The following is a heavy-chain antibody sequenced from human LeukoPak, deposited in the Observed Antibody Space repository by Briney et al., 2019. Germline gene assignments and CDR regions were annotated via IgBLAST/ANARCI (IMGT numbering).Heavy chain of an antibody. CDR1: GYPINNGHY. J-gene: IGHJ5*02. D-gene: IGHD1-26*01. V-gene: IGHV4-38-2*02. Sequence: PSETLTLPCTVSGYPINNGHYRGWLRRPPGKGLEWIGISYHSGTSYYNPSLKSRVTISVDQSKSQFPPKLSSVTAADTAVYYCAMKWDRRRFDPWGQGALVTVSS. CDR3: AMKWDRRRFDP. CDR2: SYHSGTS.